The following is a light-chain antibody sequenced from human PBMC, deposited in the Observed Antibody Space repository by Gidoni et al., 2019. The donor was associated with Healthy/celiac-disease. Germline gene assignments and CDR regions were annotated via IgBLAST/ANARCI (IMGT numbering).Light chain of an antibody. CDR1: KLGDKY. Sequence: SYELTQPPSVSVSPGQTASITCSGDKLGDKYACWYQQKQGQSPVLVIYQDSKRPSGIPERFSGSNSGNTATLTISGTQAMDEADYYCQAWDSSTEGVFGGGTKLTVL. CDR2: QDS. J-gene: IGLJ2*01. V-gene: IGLV3-1*01. CDR3: QAWDSSTEGV.